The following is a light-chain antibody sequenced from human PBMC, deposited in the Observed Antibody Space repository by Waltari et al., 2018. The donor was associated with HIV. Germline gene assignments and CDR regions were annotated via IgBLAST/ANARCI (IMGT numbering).Light chain of an antibody. Sequence: DIQMTQSPSSLSASAGDRVTISCRAGQSISTFLNWYQQKPGRAPQLLIYAASRLQSGVPLRFSGSGSGTDFTLTINNLQPEDFATYYCQQSYSTLTWTFGQGTKVEFK. J-gene: IGKJ1*01. CDR2: AAS. V-gene: IGKV1-39*01. CDR1: QSISTF. CDR3: QQSYSTLTWT.